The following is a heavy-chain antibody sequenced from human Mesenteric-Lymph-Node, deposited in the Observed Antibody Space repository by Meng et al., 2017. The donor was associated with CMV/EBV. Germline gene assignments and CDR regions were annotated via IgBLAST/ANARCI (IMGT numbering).Heavy chain of an antibody. CDR1: GFTFSSHA. Sequence: GESLKISCVVSGFTFSSHAMHWVRQAPGKGLEWVAFISFDGSDKYSADSVKGRFTISRDNSKNTLSLQLNNLRADDTAVYYCAKESGWFDWGQGTLVTVSS. V-gene: IGHV3-30*02. J-gene: IGHJ4*02. CDR3: AKESGWFD. CDR2: ISFDGSDK. D-gene: IGHD6-19*01.